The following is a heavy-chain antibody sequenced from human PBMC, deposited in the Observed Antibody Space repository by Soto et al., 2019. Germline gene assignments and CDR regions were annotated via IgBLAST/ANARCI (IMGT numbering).Heavy chain of an antibody. CDR2: IYHSGST. Sequence: QLQLQESGSGRVKPSQTLSLTCAVSGGSISSGGYSWSWIRQPPGKGLEWIGYIYHSGSTYYNPSAKSRVTISVDRSKNQSPLKLSSVTTADTAVYYCARTTGTTDVEYFQHWGQGTLVTVSS. D-gene: IGHD4-17*01. CDR1: GGSISSGGYS. J-gene: IGHJ1*01. CDR3: ARTTGTTDVEYFQH. V-gene: IGHV4-30-2*01.